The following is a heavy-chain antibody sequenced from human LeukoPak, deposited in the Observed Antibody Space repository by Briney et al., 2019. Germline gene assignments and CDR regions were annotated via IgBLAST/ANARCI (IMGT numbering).Heavy chain of an antibody. V-gene: IGHV3-74*01. CDR2: ISKDGSAT. D-gene: IGHD7-27*01. Sequence: EGSLRLSCAASGFTFSTSWMHWVRQTPGKGPVWVSRISKDGSATNYAGSVKGRFTISRDNAKNTLDLQVNSLRVDDTALYYCVRELGAPGYFQHWGQGILVTVSS. CDR3: VRELGAPGYFQH. CDR1: GFTFSTSW. J-gene: IGHJ1*01.